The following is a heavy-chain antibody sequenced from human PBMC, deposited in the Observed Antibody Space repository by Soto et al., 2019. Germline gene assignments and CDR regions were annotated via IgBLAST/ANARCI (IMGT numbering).Heavy chain of an antibody. CDR2: ISYDGSNK. J-gene: IGHJ4*02. CDR1: GFTFSSYA. V-gene: IGHV3-30-3*01. D-gene: IGHD4-17*01. Sequence: QVQLVESGGGVVQPGRSLRLSCAASGFTFSSYAMHWVRQAPGKGLEWVAVISYDGSNKYYADSVKGRFTISRDNSKNTLYLQMNSLRAEDTAVYYCARGPSPNTVTHLGGWGQGTLVTVSS. CDR3: ARGPSPNTVTHLGG.